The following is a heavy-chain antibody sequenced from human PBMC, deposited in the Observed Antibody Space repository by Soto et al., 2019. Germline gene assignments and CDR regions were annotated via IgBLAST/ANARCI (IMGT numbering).Heavy chain of an antibody. D-gene: IGHD2-15*01. Sequence: EVQLVESGGGLVQPGGSLRLSCAASGFTFSSYSMSWVRQAPGKGLEWVSYIISRSSTIYYADSVKGRFSISRDNARNSLYLQMNSLRAEDTAVYYCARVAVVDATLNAFDIWGQGTMVTVSS. CDR1: GFTFSSYS. V-gene: IGHV3-48*01. CDR2: IISRSSTI. CDR3: ARVAVVDATLNAFDI. J-gene: IGHJ3*02.